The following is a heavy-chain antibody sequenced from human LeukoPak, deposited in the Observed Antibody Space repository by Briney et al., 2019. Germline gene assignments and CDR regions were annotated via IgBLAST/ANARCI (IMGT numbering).Heavy chain of an antibody. Sequence: GRSLRLSCAASGFTFSSYTMNWVRQAPGKGLEWVSSISSSSSYIYYADSVKGRFTISRDNSKNTLNLQMNSLRAEDTAVYYCAKVRAYTYDSGLDYWGQGTLVTVSS. CDR3: AKVRAYTYDSGLDY. D-gene: IGHD5-18*01. CDR1: GFTFSSYT. V-gene: IGHV3-21*04. J-gene: IGHJ4*02. CDR2: ISSSSSYI.